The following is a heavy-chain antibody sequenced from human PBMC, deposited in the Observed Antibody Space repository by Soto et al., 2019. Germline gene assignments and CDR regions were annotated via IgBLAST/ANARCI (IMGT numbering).Heavy chain of an antibody. CDR1: GFTFSSYA. D-gene: IGHD3-3*01. CDR3: ARDSSEYYDFWSGYSIKGMDG. Sequence: QVQLVESGGGVVQPGRSLRLSCAASGFTFSSYAMHWVRQAPGKGLEWVAVISYDGSNKYYADSVKGRFTISRDNSKNTLYLQMNSLRAEDTAVYYCARDSSEYYDFWSGYSIKGMDGWGQGTTVTVSS. V-gene: IGHV3-30-3*01. J-gene: IGHJ6*02. CDR2: ISYDGSNK.